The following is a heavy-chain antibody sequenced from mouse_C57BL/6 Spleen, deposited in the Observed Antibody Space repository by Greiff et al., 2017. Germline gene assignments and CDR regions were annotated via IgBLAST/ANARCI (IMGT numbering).Heavy chain of an antibody. D-gene: IGHD1-1*01. CDR3: ARPSTVVAESYYFDY. V-gene: IGHV1-26*01. CDR1: GYTFTDYY. Sequence: VQLQQSGPELVKPGASVKISCKASGYTFTDYYMNWVKQSHGKSLEWIGDINPNNGGTSYNQKFKGKATLTVDKSSSTAYMELRSLTSEDSAVYYWARPSTVVAESYYFDYWGQGTTLTVSA. CDR2: INPNNGGT. J-gene: IGHJ2*01.